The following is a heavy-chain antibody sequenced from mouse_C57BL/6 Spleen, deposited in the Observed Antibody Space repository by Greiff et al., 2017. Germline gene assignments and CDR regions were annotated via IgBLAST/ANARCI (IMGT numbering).Heavy chain of an antibody. D-gene: IGHD2-1*01. V-gene: IGHV14-2*01. Sequence: VQLKESGAELVKPGASVKLSCTASGFNIKDYYMHWVKQRTEQGLEWIGRIDPEDGETKYAPKFQGKATITADTSSTTAYLQLSSLTSEDTAVYYCARGHGNYLTWFAYWGQGTLVTVSA. CDR3: ARGHGNYLTWFAY. CDR2: IDPEDGET. J-gene: IGHJ3*01. CDR1: GFNIKDYY.